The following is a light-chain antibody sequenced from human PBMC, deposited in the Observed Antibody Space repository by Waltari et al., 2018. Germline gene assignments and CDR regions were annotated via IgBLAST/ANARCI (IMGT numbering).Light chain of an antibody. CDR2: AAS. Sequence: DIQLTQSPSFLSASVGDSVTITCRASQGISSYLAWYQQKPGKAPKLLIYAASTLQAGVPSRFSGSGSGTEFTLTISSLPPEDFGTYYCQQLYSYPFTFGPGTKVDIK. CDR1: QGISSY. J-gene: IGKJ3*01. V-gene: IGKV1-9*01. CDR3: QQLYSYPFT.